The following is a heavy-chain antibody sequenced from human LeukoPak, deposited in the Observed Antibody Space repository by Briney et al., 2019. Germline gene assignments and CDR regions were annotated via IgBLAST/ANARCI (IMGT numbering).Heavy chain of an antibody. CDR1: GFTFSSYE. J-gene: IGHJ5*02. V-gene: IGHV3-48*03. CDR3: AKDILTGYPDP. D-gene: IGHD3-9*01. Sequence: GGSLRLSCAASGFTFSSYEMNWVRQAPGKGLEWVSYISSGGSTIYYADSVKGRFTISRDNAKNSLYLQMNSLRAEDTAVYYCAKDILTGYPDPWGQGTLVTVSS. CDR2: ISSGGSTI.